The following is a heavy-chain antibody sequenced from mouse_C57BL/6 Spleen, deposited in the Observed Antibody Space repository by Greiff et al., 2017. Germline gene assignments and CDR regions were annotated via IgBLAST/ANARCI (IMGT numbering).Heavy chain of an antibody. CDR3: AGGYYGSSYSWYFDV. Sequence: VQLQQPGAELVKPGASVKLSCKASGYTFTSYWMHWVKQRPGQGLEWIGMIHPNSGSTNYNEKFKSKATLTVDKSSSTAYMQLSSLTSEDSAVYYCAGGYYGSSYSWYFDVWGTGTTVTVSS. V-gene: IGHV1-64*01. CDR1: GYTFTSYW. D-gene: IGHD1-1*01. CDR2: IHPNSGST. J-gene: IGHJ1*03.